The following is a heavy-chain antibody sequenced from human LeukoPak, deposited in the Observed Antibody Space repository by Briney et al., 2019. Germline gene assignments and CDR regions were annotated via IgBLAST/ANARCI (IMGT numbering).Heavy chain of an antibody. V-gene: IGHV5-51*01. CDR2: IYPGDSDT. CDR3: ARSGVNYYSI. J-gene: IGHJ3*02. Sequence: GESLKISCKSSGYRFTSYWIGWVRQMPGKGLEWMGIIYPGDSDTIYSPSFQGQVTISADKSTSTANLQWSSLKASDTAMYYCARSGVNYYSIWGQGTMVTVSS. CDR1: GYRFTSYW. D-gene: IGHD3-22*01.